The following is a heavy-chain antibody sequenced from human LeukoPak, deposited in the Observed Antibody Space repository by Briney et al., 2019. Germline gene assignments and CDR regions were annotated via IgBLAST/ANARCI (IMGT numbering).Heavy chain of an antibody. V-gene: IGHV3-23*01. CDR2: ISGSGGST. CDR3: AKTFLMILGFDY. Sequence: GGSLRLSCAASGFTFSSYAMSWVRQTPGKGLEWVSAISGSGGSTYYADSVKGRFTISRDNSKNTLYLQMNSLRAEDTAVYYCAKTFLMILGFDYWGQGTLVTVSS. CDR1: GFTFSSYA. D-gene: IGHD3-16*01. J-gene: IGHJ4*02.